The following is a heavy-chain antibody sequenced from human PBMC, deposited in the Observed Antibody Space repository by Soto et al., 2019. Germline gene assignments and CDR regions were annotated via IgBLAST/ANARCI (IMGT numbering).Heavy chain of an antibody. J-gene: IGHJ3*01. CDR3: VRNGYYSADV. D-gene: IGHD5-12*01. V-gene: IGHV4-4*02. CDR1: GVSVTSKNW. CDR2: VFRCANT. Sequence: MQLQESGPGLLKPSETLSLDCAVSGVSVTSKNWWSWLRLAPGKGPEWIGEVFRCANTNYNPSLKSRVTISIDKSKNHFYQTLTSMTAADTDMYYCVRNGYYSADVWGQGTIVTVAP.